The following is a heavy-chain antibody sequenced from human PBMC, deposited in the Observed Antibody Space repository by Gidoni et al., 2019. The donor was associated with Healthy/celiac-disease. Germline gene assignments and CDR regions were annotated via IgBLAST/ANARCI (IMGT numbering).Heavy chain of an antibody. Sequence: QLQLQESGPGLVKPSETLSLTCTVSGGSISRSSYYWGWIRQPPGKGLEWIGSIYYSGSTYYNPSLKSRVTISVDTSKNQFSLKLSSVTAADTAVYYCARVMVIAARRGVYYGMDVWGQGTTVTVSS. CDR1: GGSISRSSYY. CDR3: ARVMVIAARRGVYYGMDV. CDR2: IYYSGST. V-gene: IGHV4-39*07. J-gene: IGHJ6*02. D-gene: IGHD6-6*01.